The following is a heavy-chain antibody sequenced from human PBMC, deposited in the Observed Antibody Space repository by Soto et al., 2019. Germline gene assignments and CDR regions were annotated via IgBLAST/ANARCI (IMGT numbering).Heavy chain of an antibody. CDR2: INHSGST. V-gene: IGHV4-34*01. J-gene: IGHJ6*03. Sequence: SETLSLTCAVYGGSFSGYYWSWIRQPPGKGLEWIGEINHSGSTNYNPSLKSRVTISVDTSKNQFSLKLSSVTAADTAVYYCARGLRAPTNYYYYYMDVWGKGTTVTVSS. CDR3: ARGLRAPTNYYYYYMDV. D-gene: IGHD1-26*01. CDR1: GGSFSGYY.